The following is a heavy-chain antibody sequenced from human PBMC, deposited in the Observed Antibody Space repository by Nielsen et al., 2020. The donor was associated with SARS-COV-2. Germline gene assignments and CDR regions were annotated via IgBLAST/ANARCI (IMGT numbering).Heavy chain of an antibody. J-gene: IGHJ4*02. CDR3: AKRSGYTSGWYGDY. Sequence: GGSLTLSCAASRSYAMSWVRQAPGNGLEWVTAISSSTYYADSVKGRFTVSRDNSKNTLYLQMNSLRAEYTAVYYCAKRSGYTSGWYGDYWGQGTLVTVSS. CDR1: RSYA. CDR2: ISSST. V-gene: IGHV3-23*01. D-gene: IGHD6-19*01.